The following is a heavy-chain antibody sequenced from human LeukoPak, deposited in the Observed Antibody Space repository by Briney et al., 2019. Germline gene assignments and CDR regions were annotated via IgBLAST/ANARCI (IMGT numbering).Heavy chain of an antibody. CDR2: ISHSGST. CDR1: GGSISSSSYF. Sequence: SETLSLTCTVSGGSISSSSYFWGWIRQPAGKGLEWIGSISHSGSTYYDPSLKSRITISVDTSKNQFSLKVRSVTAADTAVYYCARRITGTTSDSFDYWGQGILVTVSS. V-gene: IGHV4-39*01. D-gene: IGHD1-20*01. J-gene: IGHJ4*02. CDR3: ARRITGTTSDSFDY.